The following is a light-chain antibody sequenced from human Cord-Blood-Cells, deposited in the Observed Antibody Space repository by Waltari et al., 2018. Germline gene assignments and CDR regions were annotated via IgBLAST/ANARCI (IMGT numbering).Light chain of an antibody. CDR1: QSISSW. CDR2: KAS. CDR3: QQYNSPPWT. Sequence: DIQMTQSPSPLSASVGDRVTITCRASQSISSWLAWYQQKQGKAPKLLIYKASSLESGVPSRFSGSGSGTEFTLTISSLQPDDFATYYCQQYNSPPWTFGQGTKVEIK. V-gene: IGKV1-5*03. J-gene: IGKJ1*01.